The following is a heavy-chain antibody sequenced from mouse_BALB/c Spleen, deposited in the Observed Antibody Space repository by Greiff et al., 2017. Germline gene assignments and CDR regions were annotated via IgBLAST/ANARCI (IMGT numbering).Heavy chain of an antibody. J-gene: IGHJ4*01. CDR2: INPSNGGT. CDR1: GYTFTSYY. D-gene: IGHD1-3*01. Sequence: VQLQQPGAELVKPGASVKLSCKASGYTFTSYYMYWVKQRPGQGLEWIGGINPSNGGTSYNQKFKGKATLTVDKSSSTAFMHLNSLTSEDSAVYYCARSGNYDAMDYWGQGTSVTVSS. V-gene: IGHV1S81*02. CDR3: ARSGNYDAMDY.